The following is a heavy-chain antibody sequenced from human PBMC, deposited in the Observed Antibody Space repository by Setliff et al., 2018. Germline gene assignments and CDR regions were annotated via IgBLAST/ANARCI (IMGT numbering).Heavy chain of an antibody. CDR3: SRLVRFCTRTSCQRLSGGEF. V-gene: IGHV1-18*01. J-gene: IGHJ4*02. Sequence: ASVKVSCKTSSYTFNDYGIAWVRQAPGQGLEWMGWISAYTGNTFYSPKFHGRVTLTTDTSTSTGYMELRSLGSDDTAVYYCSRLVRFCTRTSCQRLSGGEFWGQGTLVTV. CDR1: SYTFNDYG. CDR2: ISAYTGNT. D-gene: IGHD2-8*01.